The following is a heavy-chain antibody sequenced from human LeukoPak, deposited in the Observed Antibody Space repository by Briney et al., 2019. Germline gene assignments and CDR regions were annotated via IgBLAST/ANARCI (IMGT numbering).Heavy chain of an antibody. CDR2: SRNRARGYTT. V-gene: IGHV3-72*01. CDR3: ARDLSSGSYTAFDI. CDR1: GFIFSDHH. Sequence: PGGSLRLSCAASGFIFSDHHMDWVREAPGKGLEWIGRSRNRARGYTTEYAASVKGRFTISRDDSKNSLSLQVNSLNTEDTAVYYCARDLSSGSYTAFDIWGQGTMVTVSS. D-gene: IGHD1-26*01. J-gene: IGHJ3*02.